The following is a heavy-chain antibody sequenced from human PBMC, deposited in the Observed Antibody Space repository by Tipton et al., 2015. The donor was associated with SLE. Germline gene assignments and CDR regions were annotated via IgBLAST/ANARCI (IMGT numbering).Heavy chain of an antibody. Sequence: QVQLVQSGAEVKKPGASVKVSCKASGYTFTSYDINWVRQATGQGLEWMGWMNPNSGGTNYAQKFQGRVTMTRDTSISTAYMELSRLRSDDTAVYYCARAPYITPFDYWGQGTLVTVSS. CDR3: ARAPYITPFDY. V-gene: IGHV1-2*02. CDR2: MNPNSGGT. J-gene: IGHJ4*02. CDR1: GYTFTSYD. D-gene: IGHD3-10*01.